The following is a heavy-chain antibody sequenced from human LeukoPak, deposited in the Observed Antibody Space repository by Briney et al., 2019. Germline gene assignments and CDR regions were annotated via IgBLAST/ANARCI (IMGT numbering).Heavy chain of an antibody. CDR2: INPNSGGT. CDR3: ARGYIVVVPAAMGY. J-gene: IGHJ4*02. CDR1: GYTFTGYY. V-gene: IGHV1-2*02. Sequence: ASVTISCTASGYTFTGYYMHWVRQAPGQGLEWMGWINPNSGGTNYAQKFQGRVTMTRDTSISTAYKELSRLRSDDTAVYYCARGYIVVVPAAMGYWGQGTLVTVSS. D-gene: IGHD2-2*01.